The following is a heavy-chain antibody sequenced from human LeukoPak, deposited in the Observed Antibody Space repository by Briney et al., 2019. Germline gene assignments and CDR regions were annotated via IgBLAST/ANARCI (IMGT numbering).Heavy chain of an antibody. Sequence: PGASLRLSCAASGFTFINYAMSWVRQAPGKGLVWVSRISGDGSNTIYADSVKGRFTISRDNAKNTLYLQMNSLRAEDTAVYYCARVAGASYSSGWGLGDYWGQGTLVTVSS. CDR2: ISGDGSNT. J-gene: IGHJ4*02. CDR3: ARVAGASYSSGWGLGDY. V-gene: IGHV3-74*01. D-gene: IGHD6-19*01. CDR1: GFTFINYA.